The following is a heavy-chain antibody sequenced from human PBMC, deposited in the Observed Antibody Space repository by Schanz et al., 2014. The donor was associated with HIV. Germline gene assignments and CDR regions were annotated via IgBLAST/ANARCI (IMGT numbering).Heavy chain of an antibody. CDR1: GYTFSSYD. CDR2: ISPYNGDR. J-gene: IGHJ4*03. V-gene: IGHV1-18*01. D-gene: IGHD3-9*01. CDR3: AKGQDWPGPQLDH. Sequence: QVQLVQSGAEVKNPGASVKVSCKASGYTFSSYDINWVRQATGQGLEWMGWISPYNGDRKYDQKFQGRVTLTTDTSTNTAYMELRSLRSDDTAVYYCAKGQDWPGPQLDHWGHGSLVIVSS.